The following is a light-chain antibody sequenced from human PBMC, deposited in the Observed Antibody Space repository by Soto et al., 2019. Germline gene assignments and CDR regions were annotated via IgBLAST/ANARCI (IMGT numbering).Light chain of an antibody. Sequence: DIPMTQSPSSVSASVRDRVTITCRASQGVSNWLAWYQQKPGKAPKLLIYAASNLQSGVPARFSGNGSGTDFTLTISSLQPEDFGTYYCQQANSFPYTCGQGTKVVIK. CDR3: QQANSFPYT. J-gene: IGKJ2*01. CDR1: QGVSNW. CDR2: AAS. V-gene: IGKV1-12*01.